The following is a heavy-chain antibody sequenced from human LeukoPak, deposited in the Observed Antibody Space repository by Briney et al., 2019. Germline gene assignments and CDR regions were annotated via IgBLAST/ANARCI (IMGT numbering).Heavy chain of an antibody. D-gene: IGHD4-17*01. CDR2: IYYSGST. Sequence: PSETLSLTCTVSGGSISSSSYYWGWIRQPPGKGLEWIGNIYYSGSTYYNPSLKSRVTISVDTSKNQFSLKLSFVTAADTAVYYCARRSDSGRPFDYWGQGTLVTVSS. CDR1: GGSISSSSYY. CDR3: ARRSDSGRPFDY. J-gene: IGHJ4*02. V-gene: IGHV4-39*01.